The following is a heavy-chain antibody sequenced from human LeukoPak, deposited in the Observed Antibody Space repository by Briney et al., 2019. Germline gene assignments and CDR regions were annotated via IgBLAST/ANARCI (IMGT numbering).Heavy chain of an antibody. J-gene: IGHJ4*02. V-gene: IGHV1-46*01. D-gene: IGHD3-10*01. Sequence: ASVTVSFTASGYTFITYKMHWVRQAPGQGLEWVGIINPSDGDRRNALKFQGRVTTTRDMSTSTVYMELSSLRSEDTAVYYCAKDGGSYSADYWGQGTLVTVSS. CDR3: AKDGGSYSADY. CDR2: INPSDGDR. CDR1: GYTFITYK.